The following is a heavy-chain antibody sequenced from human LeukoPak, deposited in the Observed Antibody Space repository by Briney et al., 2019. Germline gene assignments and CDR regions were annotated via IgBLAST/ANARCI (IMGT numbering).Heavy chain of an antibody. J-gene: IGHJ3*02. CDR1: GFTFSGYA. CDR2: IVSTGSST. V-gene: IGHV3-64D*06. Sequence: GGSLRLSCSASGFTFSGYAMHWVRQAPGKGLEHLSVIVSTGSSTYYADSVKGRFTISRDNSKNTLYLQMSSLRAEDTAVYYCVKSYSSSWYAFDIWGQGTMVTVSS. D-gene: IGHD6-13*01. CDR3: VKSYSSSWYAFDI.